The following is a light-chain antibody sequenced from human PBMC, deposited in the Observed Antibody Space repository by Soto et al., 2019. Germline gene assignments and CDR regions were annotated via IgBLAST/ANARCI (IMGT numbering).Light chain of an antibody. CDR3: QQYNNGWT. V-gene: IGKV1-5*01. CDR1: ESIKGW. J-gene: IGKJ1*01. Sequence: DIQVTQSPSTLSASVGDRVTITCRASESIKGWLAWYQQKPGKAPKLLIYDASSLKGGVPSRFSGSGSGTEFTLTISSLQPDDFATYYCQQYNNGWTFGQGTNVEIK. CDR2: DAS.